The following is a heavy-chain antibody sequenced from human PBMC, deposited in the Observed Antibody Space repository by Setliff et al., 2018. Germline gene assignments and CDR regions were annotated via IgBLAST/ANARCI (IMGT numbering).Heavy chain of an antibody. CDR2: IRSKAYGGTT. J-gene: IGHJ4*02. D-gene: IGHD5-18*01. CDR1: GFTFGDYA. CDR3: TIQLWFAY. V-gene: IGHV3-49*04. Sequence: PGGSLRLSCTASGFTFGDYAMSWVRQAPGKGLEWVGFIRSKAYGGTTEYAASVKGRFTISRDDSKSIAYLQMNSLKTEDTAVYYCTIQLWFAYWGQGTLVTVSS.